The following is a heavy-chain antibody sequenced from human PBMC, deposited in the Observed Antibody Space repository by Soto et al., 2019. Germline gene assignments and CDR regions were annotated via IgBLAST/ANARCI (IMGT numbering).Heavy chain of an antibody. V-gene: IGHV1-69*06. D-gene: IGHD1-26*01. J-gene: IGHJ4*02. CDR1: GGDFNSYS. CDR3: ARSFYTGSGGAFDY. Sequence: QVQLVQSGAEVKRRGSSVRVSCKASGGDFNSYSLNWVRQAPGQGLEWIGEIITMYETTEYSQRFQGTVTITADKSTSTAYMELNSLRFDDTAVYYCARSFYTGSGGAFDYWGQGTLVTVSS. CDR2: IITMYETT.